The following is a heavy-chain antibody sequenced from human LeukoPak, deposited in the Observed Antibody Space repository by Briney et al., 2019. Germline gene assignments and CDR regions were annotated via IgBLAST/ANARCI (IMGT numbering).Heavy chain of an antibody. J-gene: IGHJ3*02. CDR3: ASFLPHYAFDI. D-gene: IGHD3-3*01. Sequence: SETLSLTCTVSGGSISSYYWSWIRQPAGKGLEWIGRIYTSGSTNYNPSLKSRVTISVDKSKNQFSLKLSSVTAADTAVYYCASFLPHYAFDIWGQGTMVTVSS. CDR1: GGSISSYY. CDR2: IYTSGST. V-gene: IGHV4-4*07.